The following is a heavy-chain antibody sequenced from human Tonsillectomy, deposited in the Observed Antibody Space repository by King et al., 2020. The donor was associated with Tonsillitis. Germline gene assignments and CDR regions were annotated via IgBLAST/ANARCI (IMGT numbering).Heavy chain of an antibody. D-gene: IGHD3-10*01. CDR1: GFTFSDYY. V-gene: IGHV3-11*05. CDR3: ARDGHYYGSGSPY. CDR2: ISSSSSDT. J-gene: IGHJ4*02. Sequence: VQLVESGGGLVKPGGSLRLSCAASGFTFSDYYMSWIRQAPGKGLEWVAYISSSSSDTNYADTVKGRFTISRDNAKNSLYLQMNSLRAEETAVYYCARDGHYYGSGSPYWGQGTLVTVSS.